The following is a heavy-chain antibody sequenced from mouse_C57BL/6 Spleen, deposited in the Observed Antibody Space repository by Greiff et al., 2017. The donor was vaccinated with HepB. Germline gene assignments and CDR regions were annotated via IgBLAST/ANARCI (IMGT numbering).Heavy chain of an antibody. Sequence: EVQWVESGGGLVKPGGSLKLSCAASGFTFSDYGMHWVRQAPEKGLEWVAYISSGSSTIYYADTVKGRFTISRDNAKNTLFLQMTSLRSEDTAMYYCARPEDGYYQAWFAYWGQGTLVTVSA. CDR3: ARPEDGYYQAWFAY. D-gene: IGHD2-3*01. V-gene: IGHV5-17*01. CDR1: GFTFSDYG. CDR2: ISSGSSTI. J-gene: IGHJ3*01.